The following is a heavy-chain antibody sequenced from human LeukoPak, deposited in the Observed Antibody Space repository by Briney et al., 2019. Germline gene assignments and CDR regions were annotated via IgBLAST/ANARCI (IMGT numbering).Heavy chain of an antibody. J-gene: IGHJ4*02. CDR2: INPNSGGT. CDR3: ARGTFDFLSPHFDY. Sequence: ASVKVSCKASGYTFTGYYMHWVRQAPGQGLEWMGWINPNSGGTNYAQKFQGRVTMTRDTSIRTAYTELSRLRSDYTAVYYCARGTFDFLSPHFDYGGQGTLVAVSS. CDR1: GYTFTGYY. D-gene: IGHD3-9*01. V-gene: IGHV1-2*02.